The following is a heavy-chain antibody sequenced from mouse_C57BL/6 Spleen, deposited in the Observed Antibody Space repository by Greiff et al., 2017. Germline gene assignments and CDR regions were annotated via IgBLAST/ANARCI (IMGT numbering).Heavy chain of an antibody. V-gene: IGHV1-61*01. D-gene: IGHD2-3*01. J-gene: IGHJ1*03. CDR1: GYTFTSYW. CDR3: EREGIYDGNFDV. Sequence: VQLQQPGAELVRPGSSVKLSCKASGYTFTSYWMDWVKQRPGQGLEWIGNIYPSDSETHYNQKFKDKATLTVDKSSNTAYMQLSSLTSEDSAVYYFEREGIYDGNFDVWGTGTTVTVSS. CDR2: IYPSDSET.